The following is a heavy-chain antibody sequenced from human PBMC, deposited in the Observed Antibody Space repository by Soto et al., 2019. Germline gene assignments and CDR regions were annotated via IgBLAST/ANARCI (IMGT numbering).Heavy chain of an antibody. CDR3: AKVLLLTYYYDSSGPEGAFDI. CDR2: ISGSGGST. J-gene: IGHJ3*02. Sequence: LRLSCAASGFTFSSYAMSWVRQAPGKGLEWVSAISGSGGSTYYADSVKGRFTISRDNSKNTLYLQMNSLRAEDTAVYYCAKVLLLTYYYDSSGPEGAFDIWGQGTMVTVSS. CDR1: GFTFSSYA. V-gene: IGHV3-23*01. D-gene: IGHD3-22*01.